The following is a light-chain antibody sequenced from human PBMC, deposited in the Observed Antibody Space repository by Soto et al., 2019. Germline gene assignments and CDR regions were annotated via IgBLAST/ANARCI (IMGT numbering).Light chain of an antibody. CDR3: SSYTGGNASYV. J-gene: IGLJ1*01. CDR2: EVT. CDR1: ISDVGGYDY. Sequence: SPKSRTASAWGSPGQSIPVSCTGIISDVGGYDYVSWYQQHPGKAPKLMIYEVTIRPSGVSDRFYGSKSGNTASLTVSGLQAEDEADYYCSSYTGGNASYVFGTRTMVT. V-gene: IGLV2-8*01.